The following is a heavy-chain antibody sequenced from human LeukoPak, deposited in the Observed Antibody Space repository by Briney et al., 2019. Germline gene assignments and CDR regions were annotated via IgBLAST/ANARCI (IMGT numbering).Heavy chain of an antibody. V-gene: IGHV4-34*01. D-gene: IGHD3-10*01. CDR1: GGSFSGYY. Sequence: SETLSLTCAVYGGSFSGYYWSWIRQPPGKGLEWIGEINHSGTTNYTPSLKSRVTISVDTSNNQFSLKLSSVTAADTAVYYCARVTGGSGSYYSPLHYYFDYWGQGTLVTVSS. J-gene: IGHJ4*02. CDR2: INHSGTT. CDR3: ARVTGGSGSYYSPLHYYFDY.